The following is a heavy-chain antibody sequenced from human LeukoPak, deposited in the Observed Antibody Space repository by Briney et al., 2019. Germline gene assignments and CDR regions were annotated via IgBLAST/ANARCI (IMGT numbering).Heavy chain of an antibody. D-gene: IGHD6-13*01. CDR1: GFTVSSNY. CDR2: IYSGGST. V-gene: IGHV3-53*01. CDR3: ARGYSSSWYGEYFQH. J-gene: IGHJ1*01. Sequence: PGGSLRLSCAASGFTVSSNYMSWVRQAPGKGLEWVSVIYSGGSTYYAGSVKGRFTISRDNSKNTLYLQMNSLRAEDTAVYYCARGYSSSWYGEYFQHWGQGTLVTVSS.